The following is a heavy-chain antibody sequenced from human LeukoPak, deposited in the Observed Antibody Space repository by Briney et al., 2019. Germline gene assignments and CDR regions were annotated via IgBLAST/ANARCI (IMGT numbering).Heavy chain of an antibody. V-gene: IGHV4-39*07. Sequence: SETLSLTCTVSGGSISSSSYYWGWIRQPPGKGLEWIGSIYYSGSTYYNPSLKSRVTISVDTSKNQFSLKLSSVTAADTAVYYCARVIYADIQYNWFDPWGQGTLVTVSS. CDR1: GGSISSSSYY. CDR3: ARVIYADIQYNWFDP. CDR2: IYYSGST. D-gene: IGHD2-15*01. J-gene: IGHJ5*02.